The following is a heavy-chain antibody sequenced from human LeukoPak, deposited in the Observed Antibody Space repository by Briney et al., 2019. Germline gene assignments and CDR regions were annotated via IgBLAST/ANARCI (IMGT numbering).Heavy chain of an antibody. V-gene: IGHV2-5*01. CDR1: GFSLSTSGLG. CDR3: FHKREDTSTL. Sequence: SGPTLVKPTQTLTLTCTFSGFSLSTSGLGVGWIRQPPGKALECLALIKSRLTITKGTSKNQVILTMTNMDPVDTATYFCFHKREDTSTLWGQGTLVTVSS. D-gene: IGHD5-18*01. CDR2: I. J-gene: IGHJ4*02.